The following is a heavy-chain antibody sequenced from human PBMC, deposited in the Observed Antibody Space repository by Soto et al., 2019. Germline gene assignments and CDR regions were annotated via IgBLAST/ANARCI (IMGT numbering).Heavy chain of an antibody. CDR1: GFTFSNYW. J-gene: IGHJ4*02. CDR3: VRDSHGDY. Sequence: EVQLVESGGGLVQPGGSLRLSCAGSGFTFSNYWMHWVRQAPGKGLEWVSRIDHDGPTDYADSVRGRFTISGDNAENTLYLQMNSLRPEYTAVDYCVRDSHGDYWGQGPLVTVSS. CDR2: IDHDGPT. V-gene: IGHV3-74*01.